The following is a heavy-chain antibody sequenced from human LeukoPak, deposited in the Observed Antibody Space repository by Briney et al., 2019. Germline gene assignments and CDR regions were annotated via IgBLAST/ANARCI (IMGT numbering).Heavy chain of an antibody. J-gene: IGHJ4*02. V-gene: IGHV4-61*02. D-gene: IGHD3-3*01. CDR1: GGSISSGNYF. CDR3: ARSPLEYDFWSGRHYYFDY. CDR2: IYTSGST. Sequence: SETLSLTCTASGGSISSGNYFWSWIRPPAGQGLEWIGRIYTSGSTNYNPSHKSRVTISVDTSKTQSSLKLSSVTAADTAVYYCARSPLEYDFWSGRHYYFDYWGQGTLVTVSS.